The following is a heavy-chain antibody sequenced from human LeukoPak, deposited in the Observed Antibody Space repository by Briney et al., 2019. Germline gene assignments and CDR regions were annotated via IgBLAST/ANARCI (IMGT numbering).Heavy chain of an antibody. V-gene: IGHV3-21*01. Sequence: GGALRLSCSASGFTFSIYSMNWGGQAPGKGGEGGSSISSSSRYIYYADSVKGGFTISRDNAKNSLYLQMNSLRAEDAAVYYCARVTMVRGVPSPDYWGQGTLVTVSS. CDR1: GFTFSIYS. CDR3: ARVTMVRGVPSPDY. J-gene: IGHJ4*02. D-gene: IGHD3-10*01. CDR2: ISSSSRYI.